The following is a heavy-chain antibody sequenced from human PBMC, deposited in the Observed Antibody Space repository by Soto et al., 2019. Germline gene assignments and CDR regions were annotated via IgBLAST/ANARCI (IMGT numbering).Heavy chain of an antibody. V-gene: IGHV1-58*01. Sequence: QMQLVQSGPEVKKPGTSVKVSCKASGFTFTSSAVQWVRQARGQRLESIGWIVVGSGNTNYAQKFQERVTITRDMSTSTAYMELSSLRSEDTAVYYCAADGDSGYEYYWGQGTLVTVSS. CDR3: AADGDSGYEYY. J-gene: IGHJ4*02. CDR2: IVVGSGNT. D-gene: IGHD5-12*01. CDR1: GFTFTSSA.